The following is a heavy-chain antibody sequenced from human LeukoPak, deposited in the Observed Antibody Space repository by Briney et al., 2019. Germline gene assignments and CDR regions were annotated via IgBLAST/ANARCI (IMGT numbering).Heavy chain of an antibody. CDR1: GFTFSSYA. CDR2: ISYDGSNK. Sequence: GSLRLSCAASGFTFSSYAMHWVRQAPGKGLEWVAVISYDGSNKYYADSVKGRFTISRDNSKNTLYLQMNSLRAEDTAVYYCAGGSYMSYYGMDVWGQGTTVTVSS. J-gene: IGHJ6*02. CDR3: AGGSYMSYYGMDV. V-gene: IGHV3-30-3*01. D-gene: IGHD1-26*01.